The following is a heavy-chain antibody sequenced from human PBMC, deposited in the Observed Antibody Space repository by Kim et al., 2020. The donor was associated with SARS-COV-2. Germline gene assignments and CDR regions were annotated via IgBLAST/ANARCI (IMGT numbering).Heavy chain of an antibody. CDR2: IRSKAYGGTT. CDR1: GFTFGDYA. J-gene: IGHJ4*02. CDR3: TTHVDTAIIYYFDY. V-gene: IGHV3-49*03. D-gene: IGHD5-18*01. Sequence: GGSLRLSCTASGFTFGDYAMSWFRQAPGKGLEWVGFIRSKAYGGTTEYAASVKGRFTISRDDSKSIAYLQMNSLKTEDTAVYYCTTHVDTAIIYYFDYWGQGTLVTVSS.